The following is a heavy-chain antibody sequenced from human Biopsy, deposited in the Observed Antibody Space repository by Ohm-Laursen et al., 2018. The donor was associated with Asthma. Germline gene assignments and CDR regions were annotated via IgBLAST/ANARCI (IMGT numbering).Heavy chain of an antibody. CDR2: AHFSGST. CDR1: GGYIDSHDWT. Sequence: SDTLSLTCTVSGGYIDSHDWTWFWNPPSPGKELQWVGYAHFSGSTHSNPSLQLRVRMSVDTSKSQVSLSLRSVSAADTAVYFCARVLRYGDIYFGMDVWGQGTTVTVSS. J-gene: IGHJ6*01. D-gene: IGHD4-17*01. CDR3: ARVLRYGDIYFGMDV. V-gene: IGHV4-30-4*02.